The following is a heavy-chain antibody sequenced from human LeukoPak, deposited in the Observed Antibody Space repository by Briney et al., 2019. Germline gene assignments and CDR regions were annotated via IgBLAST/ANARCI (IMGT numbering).Heavy chain of an antibody. CDR2: INPKSGGT. V-gene: IGHV1-2*02. J-gene: IGHJ4*02. CDR1: GYTFTDYY. CDR3: VRAGELDY. Sequence: ASVKVSCKASGYTFTDYYMNWVRQAPGQGLEWMGWINPKSGGTKYAQKFQGRVTMTRDTPITTAYMELTILSSDDTAVFYCVRAGELDYWGQGTLVTVSS. D-gene: IGHD7-27*01.